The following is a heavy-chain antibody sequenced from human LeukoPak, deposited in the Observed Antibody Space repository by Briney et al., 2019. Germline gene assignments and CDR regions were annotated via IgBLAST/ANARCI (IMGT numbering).Heavy chain of an antibody. D-gene: IGHD4-11*01. CDR3: ASNYGG. V-gene: IGHV3-7*03. J-gene: IGHJ4*02. Sequence: GGSLRLSCVASGFPFSSYWMTWVRQAPGKGLEWVANIKQDGSKKSYVDSVKGRFTISRDNAKNSLSLQMNSLRAEDAAVYYCASNYGGWGQGTLVTVSS. CDR1: GFPFSSYW. CDR2: IKQDGSKK.